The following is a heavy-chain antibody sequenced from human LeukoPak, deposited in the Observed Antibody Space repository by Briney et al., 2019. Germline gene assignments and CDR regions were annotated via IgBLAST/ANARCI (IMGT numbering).Heavy chain of an antibody. CDR1: GFTFSSYA. V-gene: IGHV3-23*01. Sequence: GGSLRLSCAASGFTFSSYAMNWVRQAPGKGLEWVSAISGSGGSTYYADSVKGRFTISRDNSKNTLYLQMNSLRAEDTAVYYCAKDYDFWSGFPNYFDYWGQGTLVTVSS. CDR2: ISGSGGST. CDR3: AKDYDFWSGFPNYFDY. J-gene: IGHJ4*02. D-gene: IGHD3-3*01.